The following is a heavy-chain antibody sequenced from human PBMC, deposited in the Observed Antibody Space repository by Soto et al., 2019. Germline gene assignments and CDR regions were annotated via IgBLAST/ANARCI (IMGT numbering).Heavy chain of an antibody. D-gene: IGHD1-26*01. Sequence: EVQLLESGGGLVQPGGSLRLSCAASGFTFSSYAMRWVRQAPVKGLEWVSAISGSGDSTYYADSVQGRFTISRDNSKNTPYLQMNSLRAEDTALYYCARRGSGSYYDYWGQGTLVTVSS. CDR1: GFTFSSYA. V-gene: IGHV3-23*01. CDR3: ARRGSGSYYDY. CDR2: ISGSGDST. J-gene: IGHJ4*02.